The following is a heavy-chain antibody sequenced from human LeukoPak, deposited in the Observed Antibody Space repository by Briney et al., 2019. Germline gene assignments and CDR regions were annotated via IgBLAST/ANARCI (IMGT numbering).Heavy chain of an antibody. CDR2: IYSGGST. D-gene: IGHD5-24*01. Sequence: GGSLRLSCAASGFTVSSNYMSWVRQAPGKGLEWVSVIYSGGSTYYADSVKGRFTISRDNSKNTLYLQMNSQRAEDTAVYCCERDVGGRWDYWGQGTLVTVSS. J-gene: IGHJ4*02. CDR3: ERDVGGRWDY. V-gene: IGHV3-53*01. CDR1: GFTVSSNY.